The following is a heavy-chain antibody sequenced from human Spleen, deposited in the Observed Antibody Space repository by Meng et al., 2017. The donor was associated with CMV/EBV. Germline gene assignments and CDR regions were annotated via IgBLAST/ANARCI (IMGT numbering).Heavy chain of an antibody. Sequence: GGSLRLSCAASGFTFSSYAMHWVRQAPGKGLEWVAVIWYDGSNKYYADSVKGRFTISRDNSKNTLYLQMNSLRAEDTAVYYCAKGGPLGYYYYGMDVWGQGTTVTVSS. J-gene: IGHJ6*02. CDR2: IWYDGSNK. CDR3: AKGGPLGYYYYGMDV. CDR1: GFTFSSYA. V-gene: IGHV3-33*06.